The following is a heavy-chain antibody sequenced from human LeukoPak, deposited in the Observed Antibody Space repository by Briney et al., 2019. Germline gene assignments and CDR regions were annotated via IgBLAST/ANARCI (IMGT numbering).Heavy chain of an antibody. V-gene: IGHV3-21*01. CDR2: ISSCSSYI. D-gene: IGHD3-16*01. CDR3: ARDLRTGRAYYYYYGMDV. Sequence: GGSLRLSCAASGFTFSCDIMNWGRPAPGKGLGWVSSISSCSSYIYYADSLKGRFTISRDNAKNSLYLQMNSLRAEDTAVYYCARDLRTGRAYYYYYGMDVWGQGTTVTVSS. J-gene: IGHJ6*02. CDR1: GFTFSCDI.